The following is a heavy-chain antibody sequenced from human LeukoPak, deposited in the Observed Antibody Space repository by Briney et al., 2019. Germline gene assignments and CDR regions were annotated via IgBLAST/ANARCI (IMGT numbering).Heavy chain of an antibody. D-gene: IGHD3-16*01. Sequence: GGSLRLSCAASGFTFSSYSMNWVRQALGKGLEWVSSISSSSSYIYYADSVKGRFTISRDNAKNSLYLQMNSLRAEDTAVYYCARFPYGPYNWFDPWGQGTLVTVSS. CDR1: GFTFSSYS. V-gene: IGHV3-21*01. J-gene: IGHJ5*02. CDR2: ISSSSSYI. CDR3: ARFPYGPYNWFDP.